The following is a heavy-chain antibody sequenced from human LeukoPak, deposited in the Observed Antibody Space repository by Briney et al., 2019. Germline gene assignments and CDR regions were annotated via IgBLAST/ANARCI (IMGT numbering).Heavy chain of an antibody. CDR2: IIPIFGTA. Sequence: SVKVSCKASGGTFSSYAISWVRQAPGQGLEWMGGIIPIFGTANYAQKFQGRVTITADESTSTAYMELSSLRSEDTAVYYCARDGGCSSTTCYAFDIWGQGTMVTVSS. V-gene: IGHV1-69*13. J-gene: IGHJ3*02. CDR1: GGTFSSYA. CDR3: ARDGGCSSTTCYAFDI. D-gene: IGHD2-2*01.